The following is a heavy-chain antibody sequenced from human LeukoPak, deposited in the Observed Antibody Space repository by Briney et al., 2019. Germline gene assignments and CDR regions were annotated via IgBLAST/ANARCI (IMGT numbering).Heavy chain of an antibody. D-gene: IGHD3-3*01. CDR2: INHSGST. CDR3: ARQWSTFWSDY. CDR1: GGSFSGYY. J-gene: IGHJ4*02. V-gene: IGHV4-34*01. Sequence: PSETLSLTCAVYGGSFSGYYWSWIRQPPGKGLEWIGEINHSGSTNYNPSLKSRVTISVDTSKNQFSLNVTSVTAADTAIYYCARQWSTFWSDYWGQGTLVTVSS.